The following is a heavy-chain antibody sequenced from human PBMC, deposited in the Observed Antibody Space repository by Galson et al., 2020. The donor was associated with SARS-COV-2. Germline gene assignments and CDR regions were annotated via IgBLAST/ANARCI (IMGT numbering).Heavy chain of an antibody. Sequence: QAGGSLRLSCAASGFTFRTYWMHWVRQVSGKGPVWVSRINSDGSSAIYADSVKGRFTISRDNAKNTLYLQMNSLRVEDTAVYYCAREGEDTWYDYVMDVWGQGTTVTVSS. V-gene: IGHV3-74*01. D-gene: IGHD3-16*01. CDR3: AREGEDTWYDYVMDV. CDR2: INSDGSSA. J-gene: IGHJ6*02. CDR1: GFTFRTYW.